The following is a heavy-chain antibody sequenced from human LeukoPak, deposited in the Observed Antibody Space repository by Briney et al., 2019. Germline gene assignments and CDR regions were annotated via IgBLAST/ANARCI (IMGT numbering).Heavy chain of an antibody. CDR3: ARNILFAFDI. V-gene: IGHV3-53*01. CDR1: GLTHSSSY. D-gene: IGHD2/OR15-2a*01. Sequence: GRSLRLSCAASGLTHSSSYMSWVRHPPAKGLEWVSIIYNDGSTYYADSMKGRFTISRDNSKNTLYLQVNSLRAEDTAMYYCARNILFAFDIWGQGTMVTVSS. J-gene: IGHJ3*02. CDR2: IYNDGST.